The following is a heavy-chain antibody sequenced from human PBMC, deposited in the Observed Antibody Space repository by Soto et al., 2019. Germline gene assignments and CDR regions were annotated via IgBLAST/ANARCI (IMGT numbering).Heavy chain of an antibody. D-gene: IGHD2-8*01. CDR3: ASKGPMVYDYYYGMDV. J-gene: IGHJ6*02. CDR2: IYHSGST. CDR1: GGSISSSNW. V-gene: IGHV4-4*02. Sequence: QVQLQESGPGLVKPSGTLSLTCAVSGGSISSSNWWSWVRQPPGKGLEWIGEIYHSGSTNYNPSLKSRDTISVDKSKNPFSLKLSSVTAADTAVYYCASKGPMVYDYYYGMDVWGQGTTVTVSS.